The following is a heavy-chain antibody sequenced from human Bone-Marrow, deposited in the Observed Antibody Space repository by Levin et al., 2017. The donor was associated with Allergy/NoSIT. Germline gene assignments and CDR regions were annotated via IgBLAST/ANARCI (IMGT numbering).Heavy chain of an antibody. D-gene: IGHD5-12*01. CDR2: ISYDGNNK. V-gene: IGHV3-30*18. J-gene: IGHJ6*02. Sequence: PGESLKISCAASGFSFRDSAMHWVRQAPGKGLEWVALISYDGNNKYFADSVKGRVAISRDNSKNTLYLQMTSLGSEDAAVYYCAKEAYSGYDDTDYYYYFGMDVWGQGTTVTVSS. CDR1: GFSFRDSA. CDR3: AKEAYSGYDDTDYYYYFGMDV.